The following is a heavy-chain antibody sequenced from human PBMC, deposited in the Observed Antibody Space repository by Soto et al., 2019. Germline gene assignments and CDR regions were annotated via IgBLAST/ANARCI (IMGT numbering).Heavy chain of an antibody. D-gene: IGHD2-21*02. CDR1: GYSFTSYW. V-gene: IGHV5-51*01. J-gene: IGHJ6*02. Sequence: LGESLKISCKGSGYSFTSYWIGWVRQMPGKGLEWMGIIYPGDSDTRYSPSFQGQVTISADKSLSTAYLQWSSLKASDTAMYYCARHICGGDCYRAGGMDVWGQGTTVTVSS. CDR3: ARHICGGDCYRAGGMDV. CDR2: IYPGDSDT.